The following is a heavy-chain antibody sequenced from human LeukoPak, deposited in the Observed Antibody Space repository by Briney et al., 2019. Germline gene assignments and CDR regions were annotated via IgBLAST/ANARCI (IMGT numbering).Heavy chain of an antibody. D-gene: IGHD1-26*01. V-gene: IGHV5-51*01. Sequence: GESLKISCKGSGYSFSNYWIAWVRRMPGKGLEWMGIIFPADSDTRYSPSLQGQVTISVDKSINTAYLQWSSLKASDSAMYYCARPPGVGATSLDYWGQGTLVTVSS. CDR1: GYSFSNYW. J-gene: IGHJ4*02. CDR2: IFPADSDT. CDR3: ARPPGVGATSLDY.